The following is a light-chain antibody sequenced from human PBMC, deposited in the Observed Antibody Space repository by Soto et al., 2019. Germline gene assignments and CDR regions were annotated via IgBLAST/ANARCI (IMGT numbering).Light chain of an antibody. CDR2: GAS. Sequence: EVVMTQSPATLSVSPGERATLSCRASQSITTNLAWYQQRVGQAPRLLIYGASTRATGVPARFSGSGSGTDFTLTISSLQSEDFAVYHCQQYDHWPPFTFGPGTRVDIK. CDR3: QQYDHWPPFT. J-gene: IGKJ3*01. CDR1: QSITTN. V-gene: IGKV3-15*01.